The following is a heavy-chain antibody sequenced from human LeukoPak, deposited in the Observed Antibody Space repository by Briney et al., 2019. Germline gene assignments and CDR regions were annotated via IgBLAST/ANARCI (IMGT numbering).Heavy chain of an antibody. J-gene: IGHJ3*02. D-gene: IGHD2/OR15-2a*01. Sequence: SETLSLTCTVSGGSISSGDYYWSWIRQPPGKGLEWIGYIYYSGSTYYNPSLKSRVTISVDTSKNQFSLKLSSVTAADTAVYYCARHRTTMYAFDIWGQGTMVTVSS. CDR2: IYYSGST. V-gene: IGHV4-30-4*01. CDR3: ARHRTTMYAFDI. CDR1: GGSISSGDYY.